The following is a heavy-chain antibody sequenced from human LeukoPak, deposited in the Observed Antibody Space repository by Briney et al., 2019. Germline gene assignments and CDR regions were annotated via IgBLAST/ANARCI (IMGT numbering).Heavy chain of an antibody. Sequence: GGSLRLSCAASGFTSSSYWMHWVRQVPGKGLVWVSRISGDGTARNYADSVKGRFTISRDNSKNTLYLQMNSLRAEDTAVYYCATDQSFLWFGELFDDYWGQGTLVTVSS. CDR2: ISGDGTAR. CDR3: ATDQSFLWFGELFDDY. D-gene: IGHD3-10*01. J-gene: IGHJ4*02. V-gene: IGHV3-74*01. CDR1: GFTSSSYW.